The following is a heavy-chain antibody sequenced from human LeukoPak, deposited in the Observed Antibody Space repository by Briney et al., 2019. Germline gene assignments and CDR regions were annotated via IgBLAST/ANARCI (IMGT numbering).Heavy chain of an antibody. Sequence: GASVKVSCKASGYTFTGYYMHWVRQAPGQGLEWMGWISAYNGNTNYAQKLQGRVTMTTDTSTSTAYMELRSLRSDDTAVYYCARDLGSHRGTTWDYWGQGTLVTVSS. V-gene: IGHV1-18*04. CDR1: GYTFTGYY. CDR2: ISAYNGNT. D-gene: IGHD4-17*01. CDR3: ARDLGSHRGTTWDY. J-gene: IGHJ4*02.